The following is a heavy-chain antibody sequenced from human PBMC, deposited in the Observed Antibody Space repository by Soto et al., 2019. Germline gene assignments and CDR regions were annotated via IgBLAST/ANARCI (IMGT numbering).Heavy chain of an antibody. CDR1: GFSLRNARMG. D-gene: IGHD3-22*01. Sequence: QVTLKESGPVLVKPTETLTLTCTVSGFSLRNARMGVSWIRQPPGKALEWLAHVLSNDEKSYNKSLQTRLTISKDTSKSQVVLTMTYMDPVDTATSFCARMLAVNYYYYYVDVWGAGTTVTV. CDR3: ARMLAVNYYYYYVDV. CDR2: VLSNDEK. V-gene: IGHV2-26*01. J-gene: IGHJ6*03.